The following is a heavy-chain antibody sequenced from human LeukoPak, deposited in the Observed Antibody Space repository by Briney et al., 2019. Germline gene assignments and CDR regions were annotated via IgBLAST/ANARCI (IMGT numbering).Heavy chain of an antibody. CDR1: GFTFTSYW. J-gene: IGHJ5*02. Sequence: GGSLRLSCAASGFTFTSYWVHWVRQAPGKGLLWVSRIYSDGNSTKYANSVKGRFTISRDNAKNTLYLQMNSLRAEDTAVYYCAKDEGGDWFDPWGQGTLVTVSS. V-gene: IGHV3-74*03. CDR2: IYSDGNST. D-gene: IGHD3-16*01. CDR3: AKDEGGDWFDP.